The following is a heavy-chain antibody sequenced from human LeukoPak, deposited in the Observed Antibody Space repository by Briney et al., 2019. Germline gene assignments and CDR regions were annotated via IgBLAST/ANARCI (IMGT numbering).Heavy chain of an antibody. J-gene: IGHJ4*02. CDR1: GGSISSGGYY. CDR3: ARDLYGSGI. CDR2: IYYSGST. D-gene: IGHD3-10*01. V-gene: IGHV4-31*03. Sequence: SQTLSLTCIVSGGSISSGGYYWSWLRQHPGTGLEWIGYIYYSGSTYYNPSLKSRVTISVDTSKNQFSLKLSSVTAADTAVYYCARDLYGSGIWGQGTLVTVSS.